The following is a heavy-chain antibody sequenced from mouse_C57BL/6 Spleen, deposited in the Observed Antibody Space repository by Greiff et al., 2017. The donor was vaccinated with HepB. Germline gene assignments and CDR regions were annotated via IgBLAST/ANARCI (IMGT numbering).Heavy chain of an antibody. V-gene: IGHV1-85*01. CDR3: ARGGDYDYDGVAY. D-gene: IGHD2-4*01. J-gene: IGHJ3*01. CDR2: IYPRDGST. Sequence: VKLMESGPELVKPGASVKLSCKASGYTFTSYDINWVKQRPGQGLEWIGWIYPRDGSTKYNEKFKGKATLTVDTSSSTAYMELHSLTSEDSAVYFCARGGDYDYDGVAYWGQGTLVTVSA. CDR1: GYTFTSYD.